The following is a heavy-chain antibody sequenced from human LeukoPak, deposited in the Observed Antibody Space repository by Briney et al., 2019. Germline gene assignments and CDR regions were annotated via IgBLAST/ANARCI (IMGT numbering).Heavy chain of an antibody. V-gene: IGHV4-4*02. Sequence: PSETLSLTCAVPGGSISSTDSWSWVRQPPGRGREWIGYIYRSDHSHYNPSLTSRVTMSLDKSKNQFSLKLSSVTAADTAVYYCARDPHCSSTNCPFDYWGQGTLVIVSS. D-gene: IGHD2-2*01. CDR1: GGSISSTDS. CDR3: ARDPHCSSTNCPFDY. J-gene: IGHJ4*02. CDR2: IYRSDHS.